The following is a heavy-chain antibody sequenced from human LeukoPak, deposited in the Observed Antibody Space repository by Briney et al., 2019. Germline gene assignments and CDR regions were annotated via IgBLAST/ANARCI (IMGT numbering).Heavy chain of an antibody. D-gene: IGHD2-2*01. V-gene: IGHV3-23*01. CDR1: GFTFSSYA. CDR3: AKDRSSTLWYFDY. Sequence: RTGGSLRLSCAASGFTFSSYAMSWVRQAPGKGLEWVSVISGSGGTTYYADSVQGRFTISRDNSKNTLSLQMNSLRAEDTAIYYCAKDRSSTLWYFDYWGQGAQVTVSS. CDR2: ISGSGGTT. J-gene: IGHJ4*02.